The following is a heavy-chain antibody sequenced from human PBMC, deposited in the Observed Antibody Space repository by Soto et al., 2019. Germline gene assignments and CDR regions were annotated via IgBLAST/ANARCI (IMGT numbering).Heavy chain of an antibody. Sequence: ASVKVSCKTFGYTFTNYVIHWVRRAPGQGLEWMGWINAGTGNTKYSQKLQDRLTISRDTSAATAYLDLSRLASEDTAVYYCARGRASWYWDFWGHGTLVTV. V-gene: IGHV1-3*01. CDR1: GYTFTNYV. CDR2: INAGTGNT. D-gene: IGHD2-8*02. CDR3: ARGRASWYWDF. J-gene: IGHJ4*01.